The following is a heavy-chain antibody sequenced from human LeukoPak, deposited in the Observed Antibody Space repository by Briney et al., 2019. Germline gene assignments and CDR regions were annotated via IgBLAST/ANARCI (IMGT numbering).Heavy chain of an antibody. CDR3: ARDDGDYGGNPFDY. Sequence: ASVKVSCKASGYTFTSYGISWVRQAPGQGLEWMGWISAYNGNTNYAQKLQGRVTMNTDTSTSTAYMELRSLRSDDTAVYYCARDDGDYGGNPFDYWGQGTLVTVSS. D-gene: IGHD4-23*01. V-gene: IGHV1-18*01. CDR1: GYTFTSYG. J-gene: IGHJ4*02. CDR2: ISAYNGNT.